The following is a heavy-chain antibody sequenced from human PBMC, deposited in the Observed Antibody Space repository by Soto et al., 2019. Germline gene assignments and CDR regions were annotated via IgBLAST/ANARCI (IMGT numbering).Heavy chain of an antibody. CDR2: ISAYNGNT. D-gene: IGHD3-22*01. CDR1: GYTFTSYG. CDR3: ASSPAEAYYDSSGVGY. V-gene: IGHV1-18*01. Sequence: QVQLVQSGAEVKKPGASVKVSCKASGYTFTSYGISWVRQAPGQGLEWMGWISAYNGNTNYAQKLRGRVTMTTDTSTSTAYMELRSLRSDDTAVYYCASSPAEAYYDSSGVGYWGQGTLVTVSS. J-gene: IGHJ4*02.